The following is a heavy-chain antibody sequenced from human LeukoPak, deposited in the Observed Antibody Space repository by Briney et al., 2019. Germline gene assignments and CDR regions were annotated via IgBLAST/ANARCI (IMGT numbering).Heavy chain of an antibody. J-gene: IGHJ4*02. CDR2: IYSGGST. D-gene: IGHD2-15*01. CDR1: GFTVSSNY. Sequence: PGGSLRLSCAASGFTVSSNYMSWVRQAPGKGLEWVSVIYSGGSTYYADSVKGRFTISRHNSKNTLYLQMNSLRAEDTAVYYCARAYCSGGSCYKVWGQGTLVTVSS. CDR3: ARAYCSGGSCYKV. V-gene: IGHV3-53*04.